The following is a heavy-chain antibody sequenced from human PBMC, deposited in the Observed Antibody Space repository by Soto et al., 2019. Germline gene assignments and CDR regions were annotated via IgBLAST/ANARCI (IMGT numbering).Heavy chain of an antibody. CDR3: ARVHHCSGGSCYGTGLGYFDY. J-gene: IGHJ4*02. Sequence: SETLSLTCTVSGRSISSVNYYWSWIRQPPGKGLEWIWYIYYSGSTNYNPSLKSRVTISVDTSKNQFSLKLSSVTAADTAVYYCARVHHCSGGSCYGTGLGYFDYWGQGTLVTVSS. CDR2: IYYSGST. V-gene: IGHV4-30-4*01. D-gene: IGHD2-15*01. CDR1: GRSISSVNYY.